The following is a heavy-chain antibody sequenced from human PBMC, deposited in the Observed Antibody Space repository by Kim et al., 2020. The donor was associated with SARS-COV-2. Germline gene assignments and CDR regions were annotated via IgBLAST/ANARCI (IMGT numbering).Heavy chain of an antibody. CDR3: VRDCGDDCFHY. V-gene: IGHV3-7*03. CDR2: IKHDGSEA. D-gene: IGHD2-21*01. J-gene: IGHJ4*02. CDR1: GFTFSAYW. Sequence: GGSLRLSCAASGFTFSAYWMTWVRQAPGKGLEWVANIKHDGSEAHYVHSVRGRFTMSRDNAKNVLYLQMNILRAEDTAVYYCVRDCGDDCFHYLCQGTLV.